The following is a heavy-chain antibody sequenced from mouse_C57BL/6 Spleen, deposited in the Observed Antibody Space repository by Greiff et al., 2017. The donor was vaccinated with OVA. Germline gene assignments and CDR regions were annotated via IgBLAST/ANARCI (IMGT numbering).Heavy chain of an antibody. J-gene: IGHJ4*01. D-gene: IGHD2-5*01. Sequence: EVQLVESGPGLVKPSQSLSLSCSVTGYSITSGYYWNWIRQFPGNKLEWMGYISYDGSNNYNPSLKNRLSITRYTSKNQFFLKLNSVTTEDTATYYCARAYYINYDAMDYWGQGTSVTVSS. CDR1: GYSITSGYY. CDR2: ISYDGSN. CDR3: ARAYYINYDAMDY. V-gene: IGHV3-6*01.